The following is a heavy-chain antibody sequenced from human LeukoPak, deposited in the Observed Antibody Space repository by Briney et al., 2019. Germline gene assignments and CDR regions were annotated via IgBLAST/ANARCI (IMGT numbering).Heavy chain of an antibody. CDR3: ARDRWYRANYYYGMDV. V-gene: IGHV3-30-3*01. Sequence: GGSLRLSCAASGFTFSSYAMHWVRQAPGTGLEWVAVISYDGSNKYYADSVKGRFTISRDNSKNTLYLQMNSLRAEDTAVYYCARDRWYRANYYYGMDVWGQGTTVTVSS. J-gene: IGHJ6*02. D-gene: IGHD6-13*01. CDR2: ISYDGSNK. CDR1: GFTFSSYA.